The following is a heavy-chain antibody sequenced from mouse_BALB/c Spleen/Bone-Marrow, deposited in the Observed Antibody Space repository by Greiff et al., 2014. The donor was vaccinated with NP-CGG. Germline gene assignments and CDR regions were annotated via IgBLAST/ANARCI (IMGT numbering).Heavy chain of an antibody. CDR1: GFTFSSFG. CDR3: ARSNYVGYYAMDY. Sequence: EVKLMESGGGLVQPGGSRKLSCAASGFTFSSFGIHWVRQAPEEGLEWVAYISSDSSTIYYAGTVKGRFTISRDNPKNTLFLQMTSLRSEDTAMYYCARSNYVGYYAMDYWGQGTSVTVSS. CDR2: ISSDSSTI. J-gene: IGHJ4*01. D-gene: IGHD1-1*01. V-gene: IGHV5-17*02.